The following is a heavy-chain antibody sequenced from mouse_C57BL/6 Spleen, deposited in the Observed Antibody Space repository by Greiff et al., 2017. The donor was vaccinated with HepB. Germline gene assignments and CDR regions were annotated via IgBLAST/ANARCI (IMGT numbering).Heavy chain of an antibody. CDR1: GFTFSSYA. V-gene: IGHV5-4*03. D-gene: IGHD1-1*01. Sequence: DVKLVESGGGLVKPGGSLKLSCAASGFTFSSYAMSWVRQTPEKRLEWVATISDGGSYTYYPDNVKGRFTISRDNAKNNLYLQMSHLKSEDTAMYYGASSYGSSYGAMDYWGQGTSVTVSS. J-gene: IGHJ4*01. CDR3: ASSYGSSYGAMDY. CDR2: ISDGGSYT.